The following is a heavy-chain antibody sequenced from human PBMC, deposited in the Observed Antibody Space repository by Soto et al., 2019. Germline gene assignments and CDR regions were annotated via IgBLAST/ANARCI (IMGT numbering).Heavy chain of an antibody. D-gene: IGHD3-22*01. Sequence: GESLKISCAASGFTFSSYEMNWVRQAPGKGLEWVSYISSSGSTIYYADSVKGRFTISRDNAKNSLYLQMNSLRAEDTAVYYCARVDRNYYDSSGYYVHYYYGMDVWGQGTTVTVSS. CDR1: GFTFSSYE. CDR3: ARVDRNYYDSSGYYVHYYYGMDV. J-gene: IGHJ6*02. V-gene: IGHV3-48*03. CDR2: ISSSGSTI.